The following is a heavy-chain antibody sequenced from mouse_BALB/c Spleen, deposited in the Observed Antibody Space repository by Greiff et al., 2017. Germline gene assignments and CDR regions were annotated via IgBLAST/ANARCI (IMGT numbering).Heavy chain of an antibody. CDR3: ARSRGTMITGNYAMDY. J-gene: IGHJ4*01. CDR2: INPGSGGT. D-gene: IGHD2-4*01. Sequence: VQLQQSGAELVRPGTSVKVSCKASGYAFTNYLIEWVKQRPGQGLEWIGVINPGSGGTNYNEKFKGKATLTADKSSSTAYMQLSSLTSDDSAVYFCARSRGTMITGNYAMDYWGQGTSVTVSS. CDR1: GYAFTNYL. V-gene: IGHV1-54*01.